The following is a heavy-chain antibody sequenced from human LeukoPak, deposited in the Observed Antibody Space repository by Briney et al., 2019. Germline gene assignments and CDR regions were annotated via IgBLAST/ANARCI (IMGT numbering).Heavy chain of an antibody. CDR3: ARASSGYVLFDY. J-gene: IGHJ4*02. V-gene: IGHV3-30-3*01. CDR2: LSFDGTNK. CDR1: GFPFSSYA. D-gene: IGHD5-12*01. Sequence: GGSLRLSCAASGFPFSSYAMHWVRQAPGKGLEWVAVLSFDGTNKYYADSVKGRFTISRDNSKNTLYLQMNSLRAEDTAVYYCARASSGYVLFDYWGQGTLVTVSS.